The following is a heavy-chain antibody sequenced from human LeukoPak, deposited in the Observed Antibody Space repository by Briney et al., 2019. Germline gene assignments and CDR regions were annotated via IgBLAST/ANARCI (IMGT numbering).Heavy chain of an antibody. Sequence: PGGSLRLSCAVSGFTFSSYEMNWGRQAPGKGLEWLSHISNSGSSIQYADCVKGRFTISRDNAKNSLYLQMNSLRVEDTAGYYCARTRDGPFAYWGQGTLVTVSS. CDR2: ISNSGSSI. D-gene: IGHD5-24*01. CDR1: GFTFSSYE. J-gene: IGHJ4*02. CDR3: ARTRDGPFAY. V-gene: IGHV3-48*03.